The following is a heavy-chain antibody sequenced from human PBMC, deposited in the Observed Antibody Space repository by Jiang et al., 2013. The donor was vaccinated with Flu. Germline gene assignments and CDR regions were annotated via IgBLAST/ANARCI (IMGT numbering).Heavy chain of an antibody. V-gene: IGHV4-34*01. CDR2: INHSGST. D-gene: IGHD3-3*01. CDR1: GGSFSGYY. J-gene: IGHJ5*02. Sequence: LLKPSETLSLTCAVYGGSFSGYYWSWIRQPPGKGLEWIGEINHSGSTNYNPSLKSRVTISVDTSKNQFSLKLSSVTAADTAVYYCARGGRITIFGVVIRRWFDPWGQGTLVTVSS. CDR3: ARGGRITIFGVVIRRWFDP.